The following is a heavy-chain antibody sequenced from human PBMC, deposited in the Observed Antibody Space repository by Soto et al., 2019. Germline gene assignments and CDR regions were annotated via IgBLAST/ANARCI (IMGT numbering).Heavy chain of an antibody. Sequence: QVPLVESGGGVVQPGRSLRLSCAASGFTFSSYGMHWVRQAPGKGLEWVAVISYDGSNKNYADSVKGRFTISRDNSKNTQYLQMNSLRDEDTAVYYCAKEVWSGPMDVWGQGTTVTVSS. D-gene: IGHD3-3*01. CDR2: ISYDGSNK. J-gene: IGHJ6*02. V-gene: IGHV3-30*18. CDR1: GFTFSSYG. CDR3: AKEVWSGPMDV.